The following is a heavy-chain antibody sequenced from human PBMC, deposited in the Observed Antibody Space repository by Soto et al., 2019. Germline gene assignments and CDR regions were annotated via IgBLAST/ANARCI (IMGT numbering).Heavy chain of an antibody. D-gene: IGHD5-12*01. CDR2: MNPNSGNT. CDR1: GYTFTSYD. Sequence: QVQLVQSGAEVKKPGASVKVSCKASGYTFTSYDINWVRQATGQGLEGMGWMNPNSGNTGYAQKFQGRVNMTRNTSISTAYMELSSLRSEDTAVYYCARGLPYSGYDWFDYRGQGTLVNLSS. CDR3: ARGLPYSGYDWFDY. J-gene: IGHJ4*02. V-gene: IGHV1-8*01.